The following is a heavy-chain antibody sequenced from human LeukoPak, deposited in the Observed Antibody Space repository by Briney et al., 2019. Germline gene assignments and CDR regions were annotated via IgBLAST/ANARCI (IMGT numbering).Heavy chain of an antibody. J-gene: IGHJ3*02. Sequence: GGSLRLSCAASGFTVSSNYMSWVRQAPGKGLEWVSVIYSGGSTYYADSVKGRFTISRDNSKNTLYLQMNSLRAEDTAVYYCAREGPPRITMIVVANGAFDIWGQGTMVTVSS. CDR3: AREGPPRITMIVVANGAFDI. CDR2: IYSGGST. D-gene: IGHD3-22*01. CDR1: GFTVSSNY. V-gene: IGHV3-66*01.